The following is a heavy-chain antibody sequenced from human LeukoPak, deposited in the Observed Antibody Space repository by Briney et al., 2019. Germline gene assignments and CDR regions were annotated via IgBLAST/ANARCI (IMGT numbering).Heavy chain of an antibody. CDR3: ASTVFGVTYNWFDP. D-gene: IGHD3-3*01. Sequence: SETLSLTCSVSGLSISRGHFWAWIRQTPGKGLEWIGSIGNLHRGGHGDAYYNPSLKSRVTISVDTSKNQFSLKLTSVTAADTAVYYCASTVFGVTYNWFDPWGQGTLVTVSS. V-gene: IGHV4-38-2*01. J-gene: IGHJ5*02. CDR2: IGNLHRGGHGDA. CDR1: GLSISRGHF.